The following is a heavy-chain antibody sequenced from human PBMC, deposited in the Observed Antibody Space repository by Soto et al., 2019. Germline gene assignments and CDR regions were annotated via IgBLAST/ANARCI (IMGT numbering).Heavy chain of an antibody. J-gene: IGHJ6*02. CDR3: ARVRGQQLGYYYYAMDV. V-gene: IGHV1-46*01. CDR2: INPSGGST. Sequence: GASVKVSCKAAGYTFTSYYMHWVRQAPGQGLEWMGIINPSGGSTSYAQKFQGRVTMTRDTSTSTVYIELSSLRSEDTAVYYCARVRGQQLGYYYYAMDVWGQGTTVTVSS. D-gene: IGHD6-13*01. CDR1: GYTFTSYY.